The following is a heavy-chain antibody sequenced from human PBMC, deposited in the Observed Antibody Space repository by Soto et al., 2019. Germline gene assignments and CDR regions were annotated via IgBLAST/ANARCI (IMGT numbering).Heavy chain of an antibody. V-gene: IGHV1-18*01. CDR1: GYTFTSYG. CDR2: ISAYNGNT. CDR3: ARDSSGSSWFDP. D-gene: IGHD3-22*01. J-gene: IGHJ5*02. Sequence: GASVKVSCKASGYTFTSYGISWVRQAPGQGLEWMGWISAYNGNTNYAQKLQGRVTITTDTSKSTAYLELRSLRSDDTAVYYCARDSSGSSWFDPWGQGTLVTVSS.